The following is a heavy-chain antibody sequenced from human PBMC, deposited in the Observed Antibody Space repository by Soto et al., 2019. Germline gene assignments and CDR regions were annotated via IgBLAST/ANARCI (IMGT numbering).Heavy chain of an antibody. CDR1: GFTFDDYA. J-gene: IGHJ6*03. Sequence: VQLVESGGGLVQPGRSLRLSCAASGFTFDDYAMHWVRQAPGKGLEWVSGISWNSGSIGYADSVKGRFTISRDNAKNSLYLQMNSLRAEDTALYYCAKDIAARPDYMDVWGKGTTVTVSS. V-gene: IGHV3-9*01. D-gene: IGHD6-6*01. CDR2: ISWNSGSI. CDR3: AKDIAARPDYMDV.